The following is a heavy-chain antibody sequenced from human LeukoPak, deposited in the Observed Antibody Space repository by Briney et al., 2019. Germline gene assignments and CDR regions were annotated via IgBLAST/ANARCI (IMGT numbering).Heavy chain of an antibody. CDR2: IYPGDSDT. CDR1: GYGFTSYW. D-gene: IGHD3-22*01. CDR3: ARQGVSQYYYDSSGFWFDP. V-gene: IGHV5-51*01. J-gene: IGHJ5*02. Sequence: GESLKISCKGSGYGFTSYWIGWVRQMPGKGLEWMGIIYPGDSDTRYSPSFQGQVTISADKSISTAYLQWSSLKASDTAMYYCARQGVSQYYYDSSGFWFDPWGQGTLVTVSS.